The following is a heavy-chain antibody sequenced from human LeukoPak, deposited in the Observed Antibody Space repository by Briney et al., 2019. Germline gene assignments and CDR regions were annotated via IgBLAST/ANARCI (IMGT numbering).Heavy chain of an antibody. J-gene: IGHJ4*02. V-gene: IGHV4-39*01. CDR2: IYYSGST. CDR1: SGSISSSDYY. Sequence: SETLSLTCTVSSGSISSSDYYWGWIRQHPGKGLEWIASIYYSGSTYYNPSLKSRVTISVDTSRNQFSLKLTSVTAADTAVYYCARHDPYLSGWSRGVDYWGQGTLVTVSS. CDR3: ARHDPYLSGWSRGVDY. D-gene: IGHD6-19*01.